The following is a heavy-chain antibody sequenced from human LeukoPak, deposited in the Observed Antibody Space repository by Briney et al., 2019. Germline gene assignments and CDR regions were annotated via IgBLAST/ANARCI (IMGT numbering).Heavy chain of an antibody. CDR1: GFTFSSYS. V-gene: IGHV3-21*01. J-gene: IGHJ6*02. CDR3: AREQGYYYGMDV. Sequence: GGSLRLSCAASGFTFSSYSMNWVRQAPGKGLEWVSSISSSSSYIYYADSVKGRFTISRDNAKNSLYLQMNSLRAEDTAVYYCAREQGYYYGMDVWGQGTTVTVSS. CDR2: ISSSSSYI.